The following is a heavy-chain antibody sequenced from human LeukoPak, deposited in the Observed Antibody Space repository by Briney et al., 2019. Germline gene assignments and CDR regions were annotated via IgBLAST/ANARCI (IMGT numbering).Heavy chain of an antibody. V-gene: IGHV3-53*01. CDR2: IYSGGST. CDR1: GFTVSSNY. CDR3: ARASPHCSSTSCYIGY. D-gene: IGHD2-2*01. J-gene: IGHJ4*02. Sequence: GGSLRLSCAASGFTVSSNYMSWVRQAPGKGLEWVSVIYSGGSTYYADSVKGRFTISRDNSKNTLYLQMNSLRAEDTAVYYCARASPHCSSTSCYIGYWGQGTLVTVSS.